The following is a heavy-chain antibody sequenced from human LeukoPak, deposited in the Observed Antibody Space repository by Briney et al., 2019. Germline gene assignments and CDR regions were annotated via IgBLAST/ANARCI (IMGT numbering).Heavy chain of an antibody. CDR3: VRAGDYGDYVGWFDP. V-gene: IGHV4-4*07. CDR2: IHTSGST. Sequence: PSETLSLTCTVSGGSISSYYWSWIRQPAGKGLEWIGRIHTSGSTNYNPSLKSRLTMSVDTSKNQFSLKLNSVTAADTAVYYCVRAGDYGDYVGWFDPWGQGTLVTVSS. J-gene: IGHJ5*02. CDR1: GGSISSYY. D-gene: IGHD4-17*01.